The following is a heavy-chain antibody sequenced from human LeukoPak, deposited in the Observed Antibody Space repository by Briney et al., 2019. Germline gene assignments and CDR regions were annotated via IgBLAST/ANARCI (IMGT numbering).Heavy chain of an antibody. CDR1: GGSISSSTFY. CDR2: INHSGST. D-gene: IGHD4/OR15-4a*01. J-gene: IGHJ5*02. CDR3: ARRGELTKFDP. V-gene: IGHV4-39*07. Sequence: SETLSLTCTVSGGSISSSTFYWGWIRQPPGKGLEWIGEINHSGSTNYNPSLKSRVTISVDTSKNQFSLKLSSVTAADTAVYHCARRGELTKFDPWGQGTLVTVSS.